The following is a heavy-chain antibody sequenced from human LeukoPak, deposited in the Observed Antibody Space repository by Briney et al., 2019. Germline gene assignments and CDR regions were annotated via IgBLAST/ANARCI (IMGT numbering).Heavy chain of an antibody. CDR3: AKEGIVVVPAANYFDY. CDR1: GFTFSGYN. Sequence: GGSLRLSCAASGFTFSGYNMNWGRQAPGKGLEWVSYISGSLSTIYHADSVKGRFTISRDNSKNTLYLQMNSLRAEDTAVYYCAKEGIVVVPAANYFDYWGQGTLVTASS. D-gene: IGHD2-2*01. V-gene: IGHV3-48*01. J-gene: IGHJ4*02. CDR2: ISGSLSTI.